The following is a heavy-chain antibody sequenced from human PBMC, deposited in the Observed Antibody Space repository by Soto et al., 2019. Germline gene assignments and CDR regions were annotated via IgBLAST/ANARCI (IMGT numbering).Heavy chain of an antibody. J-gene: IGHJ4*02. Sequence: QVQLVESGGGVVQPGRSLRLSCAASGFTFSSYGMHWVRQARGKGLEWVAVISYDGSNKYYADSVKGRFTISRDNSKNTLYLQMNSLRAEDTAVYYCAKDGAPRAYSSLLGIPYFDYWGQGTLVTVSS. CDR2: ISYDGSNK. CDR3: AKDGAPRAYSSLLGIPYFDY. V-gene: IGHV3-30*18. D-gene: IGHD6-13*01. CDR1: GFTFSSYG.